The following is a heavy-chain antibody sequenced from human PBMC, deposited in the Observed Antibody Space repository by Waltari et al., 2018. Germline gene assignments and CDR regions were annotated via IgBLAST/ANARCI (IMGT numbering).Heavy chain of an antibody. V-gene: IGHV4-38-2*01. J-gene: IGHJ5*02. CDR2: IYHSGST. D-gene: IGHD3-10*01. Sequence: QVQLQESGPGLVKPSETLSLTCAVSGYSISSGYYWGWIRQPPGKGLEWIGSIYHSGSTYYTPSLKSRVTISVDTSKNQFSLKLSSVTAADTAGYYCAGVMVQGVIAWANWFDPWGQGTLVTVSS. CDR3: AGVMVQGVIAWANWFDP. CDR1: GYSISSGYY.